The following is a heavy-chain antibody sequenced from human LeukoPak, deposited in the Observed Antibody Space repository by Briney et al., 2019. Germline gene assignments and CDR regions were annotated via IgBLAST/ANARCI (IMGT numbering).Heavy chain of an antibody. CDR3: AALARDY. CDR2: IHNDGST. D-gene: IGHD3-3*02. CDR1: GFTVSSNY. J-gene: IGHJ4*02. V-gene: IGHV3-53*01. Sequence: GGSLRLSCAASGFTVSSNYMSWVRQAPGKGLEWVSVIHNDGSTYYTDSVKGRFTISRDNSKNTLYLQMNSLRVKDTAVYYCAALARDYWGQGTLVTVSS.